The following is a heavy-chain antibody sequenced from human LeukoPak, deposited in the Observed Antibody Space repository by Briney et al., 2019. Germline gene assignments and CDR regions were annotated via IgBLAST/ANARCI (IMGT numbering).Heavy chain of an antibody. CDR1: DGSINNYY. CDR3: ARHSHRSGDLGSARNFDF. V-gene: IGHV4-59*08. J-gene: IGHJ4*02. CDR2: IDYSGEN. D-gene: IGHD7-27*01. Sequence: SETLSLTCIVSDGSINNYYWSWLRQPPGEGLEWIGYIDYSGENNYNPSLRSRVTISVDRSKNQFSLKLSSVHATDTAVYYSARHSHRSGDLGSARNFDFWGQGTLVTVSS.